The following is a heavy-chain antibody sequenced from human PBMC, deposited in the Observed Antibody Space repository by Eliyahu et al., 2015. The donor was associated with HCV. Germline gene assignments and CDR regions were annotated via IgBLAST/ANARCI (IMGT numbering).Heavy chain of an antibody. Sequence: EVQLVESGGGLVKPGGSLRLSCAASGFTFSNAWXSWVRXXPGKGLEXVGRIKSKTDGGTTDYAAPVKGRFTISRDDSKNTLYLQMNSLKTEDTAVYYCTSHSDKLYYDYIWGSYRYGQPDYWGQGTLVTVSS. D-gene: IGHD3-16*02. CDR3: TSHSDKLYYDYIWGSYRYGQPDY. V-gene: IGHV3-15*01. CDR2: IKSKTDGGTT. J-gene: IGHJ4*02. CDR1: GFTFSNAW.